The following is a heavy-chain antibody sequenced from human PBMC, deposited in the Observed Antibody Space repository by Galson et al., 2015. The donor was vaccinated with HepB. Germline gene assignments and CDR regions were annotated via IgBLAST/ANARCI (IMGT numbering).Heavy chain of an antibody. CDR1: GFTFSNYA. Sequence: SLRLSCAASGFTFSNYAMLWVRQAPGEGLEWVSGITGSAGRTYFADSVKGRFTISRDNSKNTLYLQMNSLRADDTAVYYCAKVPGSKNSAPDWYVHLWGRGTLVTVSS. J-gene: IGHJ2*01. CDR2: ITGSAGRT. D-gene: IGHD3-10*01. CDR3: AKVPGSKNSAPDWYVHL. V-gene: IGHV3-23*01.